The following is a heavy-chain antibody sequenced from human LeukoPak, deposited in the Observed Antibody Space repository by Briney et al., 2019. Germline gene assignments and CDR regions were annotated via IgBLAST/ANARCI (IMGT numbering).Heavy chain of an antibody. D-gene: IGHD5-18*01. CDR2: IWYDGSNE. V-gene: IGHV3-33*01. CDR1: GFTFSSYG. J-gene: IGHJ4*02. CDR3: ARDPSDTATVLPLDY. Sequence: PGGSLRLSCAASGFTFSSYGMHWVRQAPGKGLEWVAVIWYDGSNEYYADSVKGRFTISRDNSKNTLYLQMNSLRAEDTAVYYCARDPSDTATVLPLDYWGQGTLVTVSS.